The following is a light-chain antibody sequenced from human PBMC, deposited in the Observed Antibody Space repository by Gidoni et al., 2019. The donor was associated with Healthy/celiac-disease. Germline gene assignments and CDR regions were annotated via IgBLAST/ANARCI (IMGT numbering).Light chain of an antibody. J-gene: IGKJ4*01. V-gene: IGKV3-20*01. Sequence: ELVLTQSPGTLSLSPGERATLSCRASQSVSSSYLAWYQQKPGQAPRLLIYGASSRATGLPDRFSGSRSGTDFTLTISRLEPEDFAVYYCQQYGSSPSTFXGXTKVEIK. CDR2: GAS. CDR3: QQYGSSPST. CDR1: QSVSSSY.